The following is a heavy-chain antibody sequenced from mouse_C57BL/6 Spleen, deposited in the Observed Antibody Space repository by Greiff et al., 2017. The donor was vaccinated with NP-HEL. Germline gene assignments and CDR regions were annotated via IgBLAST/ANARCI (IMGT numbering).Heavy chain of an antibody. CDR2: ISSGGSYT. CDR3: ARGRDLLLPLAMDY. Sequence: EVQRVESGGDLVKPGGSLKLSCAASGFTFSSYGMSWVRQTPDKRLEWVATISSGGSYTYYPDSVKGRFTISRDNAKNTLYLQMSSLKSEDTAMYYCARGRDLLLPLAMDYWGQGTSVTVSS. D-gene: IGHD1-1*01. CDR1: GFTFSSYG. J-gene: IGHJ4*01. V-gene: IGHV5-6*01.